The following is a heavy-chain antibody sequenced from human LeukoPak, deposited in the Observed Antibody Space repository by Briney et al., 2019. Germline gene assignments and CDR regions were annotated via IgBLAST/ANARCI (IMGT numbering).Heavy chain of an antibody. CDR1: GGSISSYY. CDR2: IYYSGST. CDR3: ARSEFDWLLFDP. V-gene: IGHV4-59*08. D-gene: IGHD3-9*01. J-gene: IGHJ5*02. Sequence: KPSETLSLTCTVSGGSISSYYWSWIRQPPGKGLEWIGYIYYSGSTNYNPSLKSRVTISVDTSKNQFSLKLSSVTAADTAVYYCARSEFDWLLFDPWGQGTLVTVSS.